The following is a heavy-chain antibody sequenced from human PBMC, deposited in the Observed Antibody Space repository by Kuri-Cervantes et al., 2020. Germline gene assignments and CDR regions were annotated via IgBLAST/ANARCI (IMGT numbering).Heavy chain of an antibody. CDR1: GYTLTSYD. CDR2: MNPNSGNT. CDR3: ARSSGFAYSSSWYSFDY. V-gene: IGHV1-8*01. Sequence: ASVKVSCKASGYTLTSYDINWVRQATGQGLEWMGWMNPNSGNTGYAQKFQGRVTMTRNTSISTAYMELSSLRSEDTAVYYCARSSGFAYSSSWYSFDYWGQGTLVTVSS. J-gene: IGHJ4*02. D-gene: IGHD6-13*01.